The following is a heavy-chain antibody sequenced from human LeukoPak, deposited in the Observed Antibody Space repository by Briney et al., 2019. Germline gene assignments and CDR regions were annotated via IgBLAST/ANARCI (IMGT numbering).Heavy chain of an antibody. CDR2: IKSKANSYAT. CDR1: GFTFSNYA. Sequence: GGSLRLSCAASGFTFSNYAMNWVRQAPGKGLEWVGRIKSKANSYATAYAASVKGSFTISRDDSKNTAYLQMNSLKTEDTAVYYCIATYYDYVWGSYRYMKNWFDPWGQGTLVTVSS. J-gene: IGHJ5*02. CDR3: IATYYDYVWGSYRYMKNWFDP. V-gene: IGHV3-73*01. D-gene: IGHD3-16*02.